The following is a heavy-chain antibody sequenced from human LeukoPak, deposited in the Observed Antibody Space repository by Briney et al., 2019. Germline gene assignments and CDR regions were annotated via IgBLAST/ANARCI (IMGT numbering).Heavy chain of an antibody. Sequence: GGSLRLSCAASRFTFSNYAMNWVRQAPGKGLEWVSTISGSGGSTYYADSVRGRFTISRDNSKNRLSLQMNSLRAEDTAVYYCAKEGVMNYYVSGGSFDAFDIWGQGTMVTVSS. V-gene: IGHV3-23*01. J-gene: IGHJ3*02. CDR2: ISGSGGST. CDR3: AKEGVMNYYVSGGSFDAFDI. CDR1: RFTFSNYA. D-gene: IGHD3-22*01.